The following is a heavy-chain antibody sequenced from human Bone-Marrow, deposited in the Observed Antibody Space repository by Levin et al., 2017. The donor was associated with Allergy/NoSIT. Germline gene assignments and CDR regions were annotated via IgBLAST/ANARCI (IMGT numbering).Heavy chain of an antibody. D-gene: IGHD3-9*01. CDR1: GFTFSDYY. Sequence: KRGESLKISCAASGFTFSDYYMSWIRQAPGQGLEWLSYISGSSSYTNNADSVKGRFTISRDNTKNSLYLQMNSLRAEDTAVYYCARIKWRLTGYYIDYWGQGTLVTVSS. CDR3: ARIKWRLTGYYIDY. V-gene: IGHV3-11*03. J-gene: IGHJ4*02. CDR2: ISGSSSYT.